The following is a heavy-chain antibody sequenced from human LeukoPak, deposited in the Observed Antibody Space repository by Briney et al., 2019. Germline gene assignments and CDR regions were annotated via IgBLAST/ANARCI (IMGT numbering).Heavy chain of an antibody. J-gene: IGHJ4*02. CDR1: GFTFTSYW. CDR3: ARDQAQWELLSPPDY. V-gene: IGHV3-74*01. Sequence: GGCLRLSCAASGFTFTSYWMHWVRQAPGKGLVWVSRINIEGTNTRYADSVKGRFTISRDNAKNTLYLQMNSLRAEDTAVYYCARDQAQWELLSPPDYWGQGTLVTVSS. D-gene: IGHD1-26*01. CDR2: INIEGTNT.